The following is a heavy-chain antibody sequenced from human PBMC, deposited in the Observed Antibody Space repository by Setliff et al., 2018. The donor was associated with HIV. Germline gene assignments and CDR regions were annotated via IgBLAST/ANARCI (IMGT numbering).Heavy chain of an antibody. V-gene: IGHV1-3*01. J-gene: IGHJ3*02. CDR2: INAGNGNT. Sequence: ASVKVSCKASGYTFTNYAMHWVRQAPGQRLEWMGWINAGNGNTKYSQKFQGRVTITRDTSASTAYMELSSLRSEDTAVYYCARDREHYDSSGYYYDAFDIWGQGTMVTVSS. D-gene: IGHD3-22*01. CDR3: ARDREHYDSSGYYYDAFDI. CDR1: GYTFTNYA.